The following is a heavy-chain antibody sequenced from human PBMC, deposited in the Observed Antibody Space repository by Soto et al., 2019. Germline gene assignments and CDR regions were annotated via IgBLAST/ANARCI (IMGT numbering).Heavy chain of an antibody. D-gene: IGHD5-12*01. CDR3: ARVPTGGYDCN. Sequence: EVQLVESGGGLVQPGGSLRLSCAASGFTFTTYWMNWVRQAPGKGLMWVSRINGDGTSTNYADSVKGRFTISRDNAKNTVYLHMDSLSPGDTAVYYCARVPTGGYDCNWGQGTLVTVSS. J-gene: IGHJ4*02. CDR2: INGDGTST. V-gene: IGHV3-74*02. CDR1: GFTFTTYW.